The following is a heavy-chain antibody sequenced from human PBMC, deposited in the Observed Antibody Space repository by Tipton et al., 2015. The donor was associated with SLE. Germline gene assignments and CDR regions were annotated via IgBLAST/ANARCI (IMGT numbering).Heavy chain of an antibody. CDR2: IYYSGST. CDR1: GGSISSSSYY. V-gene: IGHV4-39*01. J-gene: IGHJ4*02. Sequence: LRLSCTVSGGSISSSSYYWGWIRQPPGKGLEWIGSIYYSGSTYYNPSLKSRVTISVDTSKNQFSLKLSSVTAADTAVYYCARLQMITFGGVIDWGQGTLVTVSS. D-gene: IGHD3-16*02. CDR3: ARLQMITFGGVID.